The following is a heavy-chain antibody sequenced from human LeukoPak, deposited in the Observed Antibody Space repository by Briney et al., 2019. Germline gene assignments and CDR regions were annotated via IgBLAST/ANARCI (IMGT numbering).Heavy chain of an antibody. Sequence: SETLSLTCTVSGGSISSSSYYWGWIRQPPGKGLEWIGSIYYTRSTYYNPSLKSRVTISVDTSKNQFSLKLTSVTAADTAVYYCARGVTMTLVVLHDWSFDLWGRGTLVTVSS. CDR2: IYYTRST. CDR1: GGSISSSSYY. CDR3: ARGVTMTLVVLHDWSFDL. D-gene: IGHD3-22*01. J-gene: IGHJ2*01. V-gene: IGHV4-39*01.